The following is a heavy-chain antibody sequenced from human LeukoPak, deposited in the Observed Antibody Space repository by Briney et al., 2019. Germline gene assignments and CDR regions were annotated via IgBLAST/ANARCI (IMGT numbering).Heavy chain of an antibody. Sequence: PETLSLTCTVSGGSISSYYWSWIRQPPGKGLEWIGYIYYSGSTDYNPSLKSRVTISVDTSKNQFSLKLSSVTAADTAVYYCANGKSEYSSGWPRGTFWGQGTLVTVSS. D-gene: IGHD6-19*01. CDR1: GGSISSYY. J-gene: IGHJ4*02. CDR2: IYYSGST. V-gene: IGHV4-59*08. CDR3: ANGKSEYSSGWPRGTF.